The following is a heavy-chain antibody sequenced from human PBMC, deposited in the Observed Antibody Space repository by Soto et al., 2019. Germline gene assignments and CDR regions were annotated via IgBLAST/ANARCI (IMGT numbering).Heavy chain of an antibody. J-gene: IGHJ4*02. CDR1: GFTFSSYG. CDR2: ISYDGSNK. Sequence: QVQLVESGGGVVQPGRSLRLSCAASGFTFSSYGMHWVRQAPGKGLEWVAVISYDGSNKYYADSVKGRFTISRDNSKNKLYLQMNSLRAEETAVYYCAKESGYNLDYRTDYWGQGTLVTVSS. V-gene: IGHV3-30*18. CDR3: AKESGYNLDYRTDY. D-gene: IGHD5-12*01.